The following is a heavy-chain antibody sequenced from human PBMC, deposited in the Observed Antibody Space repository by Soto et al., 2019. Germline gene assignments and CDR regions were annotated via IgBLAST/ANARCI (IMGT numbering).Heavy chain of an antibody. CDR1: GFTFSSYA. V-gene: IGHV3-23*01. D-gene: IGHD6-19*01. J-gene: IGHJ4*02. CDR3: ASSRGMSDHSDFDY. Sequence: EVQLLESGGGLVQPGGSLRLSCAASGFTFSSYAMSWVRQAPGKGLEWVSAISGSGGSTYYADSVKGRFTISRDNSKNTLYLQMNSPRAEDTAVYYCASSRGMSDHSDFDYWGQGTLVTVSS. CDR2: ISGSGGST.